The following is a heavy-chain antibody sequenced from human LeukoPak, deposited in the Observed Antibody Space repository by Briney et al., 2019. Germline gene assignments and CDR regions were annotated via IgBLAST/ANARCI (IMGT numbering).Heavy chain of an antibody. V-gene: IGHV4-34*01. Sequence: SESLSLTCAVSGGSFSGYYWSWVRQPPGKGLEWFVEINHSGSTNYNPSLRRLVTISVDTSKNQFFLKLSSVTAADTAVYSCASRLTYCSSTSCFLRYYYFGMDVWGQGTTVTVSS. D-gene: IGHD2-2*01. CDR3: ASRLTYCSSTSCFLRYYYFGMDV. CDR2: INHSGST. J-gene: IGHJ6*02. CDR1: GGSFSGYY.